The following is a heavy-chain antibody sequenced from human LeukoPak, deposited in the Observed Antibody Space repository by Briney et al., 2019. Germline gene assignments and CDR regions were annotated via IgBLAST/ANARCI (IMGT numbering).Heavy chain of an antibody. CDR1: GFTFSSYW. Sequence: GGSLRLSCAASGFTFSSYWMSWVRQAPGKGLEWVATIKQDGSEKDFVDSVKGRFTISRDNAKNSLYLQMNSLRAEDTAVYYCARRRDGYNSDDYWGQGTLVTVSS. CDR2: IKQDGSEK. CDR3: ARRRDGYNSDDY. J-gene: IGHJ4*02. D-gene: IGHD5-24*01. V-gene: IGHV3-7*01.